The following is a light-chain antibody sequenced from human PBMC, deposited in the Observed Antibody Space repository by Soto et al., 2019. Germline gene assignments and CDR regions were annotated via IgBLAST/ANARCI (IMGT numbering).Light chain of an antibody. CDR3: QSYDNFNRV. J-gene: IGLJ2*01. CDR1: SGSIATNY. Sequence: NFMLTQPHSVSESPGQTVTISCSRSSGSIATNYVQWYQQRPSSAPTTVIYDDNQRPSVVPDRFSGSIDSSANSASLTISGLKTEDEADYSCQSYDNFNRVFGGGTKVTVL. CDR2: DDN. V-gene: IGLV6-57*04.